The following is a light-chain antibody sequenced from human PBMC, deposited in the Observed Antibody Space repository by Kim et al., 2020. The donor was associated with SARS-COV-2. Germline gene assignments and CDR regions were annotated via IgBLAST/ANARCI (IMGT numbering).Light chain of an antibody. CDR3: SSYTNRDTLV. J-gene: IGLJ3*02. Sequence: QSALTQPASVSGSPGQSITISCTGTNSDVGGYNYVSWYQQHPGKAPKVLIYDVTTRPSGISSRFSGSKSGNTASLTISGLQAEDEADYYCSSYTNRDTLVFGGGTKVTVL. CDR2: DVT. CDR1: NSDVGGYNY. V-gene: IGLV2-14*03.